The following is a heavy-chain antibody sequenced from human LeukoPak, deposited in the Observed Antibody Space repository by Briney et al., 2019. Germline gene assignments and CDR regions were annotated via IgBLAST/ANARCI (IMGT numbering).Heavy chain of an antibody. CDR2: IYYSGST. CDR3: ARVYYYDSSGYSTPYYFDY. D-gene: IGHD3-22*01. CDR1: GGSISSYY. V-gene: IGHV4-59*01. J-gene: IGHJ4*02. Sequence: SETLSLTCTVSGGSISSYYWSWIRQPPPQGLEWIGYIYYSGSTNYNPSLKRRVTISVATSKNQFSLKLSSVTAADTAVYYCARVYYYDSSGYSTPYYFDYWGQGTLVTVSS.